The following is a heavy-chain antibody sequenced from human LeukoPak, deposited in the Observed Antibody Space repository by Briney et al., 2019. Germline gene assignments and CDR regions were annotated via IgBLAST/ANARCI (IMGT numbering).Heavy chain of an antibody. V-gene: IGHV4-4*07. CDR1: GVSISSYY. Sequence: SETLSLTCTASGVSISSYYWSWVRQPAGKGLEWVGRIYTSGSTNCNPSLKSRVTMSVDTSKNQFSLKLSSVTAADTAVYYCARDRWGGGSGYYYYYYGMDVWGQGTTVTVSS. CDR2: IYTSGST. CDR3: ARDRWGGGSGYYYYYYGMDV. D-gene: IGHD2-15*01. J-gene: IGHJ6*02.